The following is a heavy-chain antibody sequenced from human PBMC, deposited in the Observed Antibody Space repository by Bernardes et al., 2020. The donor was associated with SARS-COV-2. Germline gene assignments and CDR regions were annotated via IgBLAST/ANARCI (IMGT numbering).Heavy chain of an antibody. CDR1: GFTFSSYA. J-gene: IGHJ2*01. Sequence: GGSLRLSCAASGFTFSSYAMYWVRQAPGKGLEWVSIISASGGSTHYAESVKGRFTISRDNSKDMLYLQMNSLRAEDTAVYYCAKDVERKYFNWYFDLWGRGTLVTVSS. D-gene: IGHD1-1*01. V-gene: IGHV3-23*01. CDR2: ISASGGST. CDR3: AKDVERKYFNWYFDL.